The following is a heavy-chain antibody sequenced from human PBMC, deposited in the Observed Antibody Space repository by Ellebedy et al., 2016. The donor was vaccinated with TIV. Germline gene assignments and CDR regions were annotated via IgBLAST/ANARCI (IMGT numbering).Heavy chain of an antibody. V-gene: IGHV3-23*01. CDR2: VSGSGGTT. Sequence: GGSLRLSXAVSGFTFGSYAMSWVRQAPGKGLEWVSIVSGSGGTTYYSDSVKGRFTTSRDNSEKTLYLQMNSLRAEDTAIYYCARGINAPPLDAFDLWGQGTMVTVSS. J-gene: IGHJ3*01. CDR3: ARGINAPPLDAFDL. CDR1: GFTFGSYA. D-gene: IGHD3-16*01.